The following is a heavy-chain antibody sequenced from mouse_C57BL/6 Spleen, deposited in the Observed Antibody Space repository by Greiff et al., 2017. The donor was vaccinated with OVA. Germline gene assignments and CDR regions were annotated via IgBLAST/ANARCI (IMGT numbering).Heavy chain of an antibody. D-gene: IGHD4-1*01. CDR3: AREGLGQFAC. Sequence: VQLQQPGAELVRPGSSVKLSCKASGYTFTSYWMDWVKQRPGQGLEWIGNIYPSDSETHYNQKFKDKATLTVDKSSSTAYMQLSSLTSEDSAVYYCAREGLGQFACWGQGTLVTVSA. J-gene: IGHJ3*01. CDR2: IYPSDSET. CDR1: GYTFTSYW. V-gene: IGHV1-61*01.